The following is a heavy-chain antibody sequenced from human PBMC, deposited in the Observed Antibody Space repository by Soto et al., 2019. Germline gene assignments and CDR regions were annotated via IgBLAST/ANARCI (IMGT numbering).Heavy chain of an antibody. CDR1: GFTFSSYA. CDR2: ISSSSSYT. Sequence: KPGGSLRLSCAASGFTFSSYAMSWVRQAPGKGLEWVSYISSSSSYTNYADSVKGRFTISRDNAKNSLYLQMNSLRAEDTAVYYCARGGYSYAGWFDPWGQGTLVTVSS. J-gene: IGHJ5*02. CDR3: ARGGYSYAGWFDP. D-gene: IGHD5-18*01. V-gene: IGHV3-21*05.